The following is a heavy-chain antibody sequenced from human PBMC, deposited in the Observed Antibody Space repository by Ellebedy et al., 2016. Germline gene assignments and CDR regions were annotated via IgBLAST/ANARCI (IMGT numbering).Heavy chain of an antibody. CDR3: ARDRLEYSSSSHAFDI. V-gene: IGHV1-69*13. CDR1: GGTFSSYA. CDR2: IIPIFGTA. Sequence: SVKVSCXASGGTFSSYAISWVRQAPGQGLEWMGGIIPIFGTANYAQKFQGRVTITADESTSTAYMELSSLRSEDTAVYYCARDRLEYSSSSHAFDIWGQGTMVTVSS. D-gene: IGHD6-6*01. J-gene: IGHJ3*02.